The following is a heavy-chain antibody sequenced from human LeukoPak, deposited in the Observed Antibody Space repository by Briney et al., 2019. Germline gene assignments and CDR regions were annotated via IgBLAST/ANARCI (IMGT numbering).Heavy chain of an antibody. CDR1: GFTFSNAW. CDR2: IKGKTDGGTP. CDR3: LYYYDSSGYYPLGY. Sequence: PGGSLRLSCAASGFTFSNAWMSWVRPAPGKGLEWVGRIKGKTDGGTPDYAAPVKGRFTISRDDSKNTLYLQMNSLKTEDTAVYYCLYYYDSSGYYPLGYWGQGTLVTVSS. D-gene: IGHD3-22*01. J-gene: IGHJ4*02. V-gene: IGHV3-15*01.